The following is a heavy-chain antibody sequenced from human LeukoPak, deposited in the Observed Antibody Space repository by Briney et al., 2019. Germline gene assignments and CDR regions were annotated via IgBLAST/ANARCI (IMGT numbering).Heavy chain of an antibody. D-gene: IGHD1-26*01. V-gene: IGHV3-21*01. Sequence: GGTLRLSRAASGFTLSIYTINCVRQAPGKGLECGSSICSSSSYIYYTDPVKGRLPIHRDNAKNSPYLQMTSRRAEDTAVFYCARGDRRGRYIHYHFDYWGQGTLVTVSS. J-gene: IGHJ4*02. CDR1: GFTLSIYT. CDR3: ARGDRRGRYIHYHFDY. CDR2: ICSSSSYI.